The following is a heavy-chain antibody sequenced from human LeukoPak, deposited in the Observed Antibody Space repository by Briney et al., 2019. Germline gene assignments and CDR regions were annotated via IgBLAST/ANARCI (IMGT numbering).Heavy chain of an antibody. CDR1: GSSISSFY. Sequence: SETLSLTCTVSGSSISSFYWSWIRQPPGKTLEWIGYIYYSGTTTCNPSLESRVTISVDTSKNQFSLRLSSVTAADTAVYYCARIQSSSSPFDYWGQGTLVTVSS. D-gene: IGHD2-2*01. CDR2: IYYSGTT. J-gene: IGHJ4*02. CDR3: ARIQSSSSPFDY. V-gene: IGHV4-59*01.